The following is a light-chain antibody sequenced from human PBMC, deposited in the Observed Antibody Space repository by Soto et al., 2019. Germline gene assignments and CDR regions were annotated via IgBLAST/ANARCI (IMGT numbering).Light chain of an antibody. V-gene: IGLV2-23*01. Sequence: QSALTQPASVSGSPGQSITISCTGTSSDVGSYNLVSWYQQHPGKAPQLMIYEDNKRPSGVSNRFSGSKSGNTASLTISGLQAEDEADYYCCSYAGSSAFVVFGGGTKLTVL. CDR2: EDN. CDR1: SSDVGSYNL. J-gene: IGLJ2*01. CDR3: CSYAGSSAFVV.